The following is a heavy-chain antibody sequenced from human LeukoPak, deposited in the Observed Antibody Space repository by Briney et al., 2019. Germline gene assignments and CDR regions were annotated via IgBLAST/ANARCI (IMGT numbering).Heavy chain of an antibody. J-gene: IGHJ6*03. CDR1: GFTFRSYA. CDR2: ISGSGGSR. CDR3: ARDGVLLWFGELTPPPYYMDV. Sequence: GGSLRLSCAASGFTFRSYAMSWVRQAPGKGLEWVSVISGSGGSRYYADSVKGRFTISRDNSKNTLFLQMNSLRAEDTAVYYCARDGVLLWFGELTPPPYYMDVWGKGTTVTVSS. V-gene: IGHV3-23*01. D-gene: IGHD3-10*01.